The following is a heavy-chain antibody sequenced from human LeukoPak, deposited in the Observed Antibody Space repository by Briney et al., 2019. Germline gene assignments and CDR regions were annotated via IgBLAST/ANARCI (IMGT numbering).Heavy chain of an antibody. CDR1: GFTFSSYG. V-gene: IGHV3-23*01. CDR2: NSGSGGST. D-gene: IGHD3-9*01. J-gene: IGHJ4*02. Sequence: GGSLRLSRTASGFTFSSYGMSWVRQAPGKGLEWVSTNSGSGGSTYYADSVQGRFTISRDNSKSTLFLQMHSLRVEDTAVYYCAALPTGYQNFDYWGQGTLVTVSS. CDR3: AALPTGYQNFDY.